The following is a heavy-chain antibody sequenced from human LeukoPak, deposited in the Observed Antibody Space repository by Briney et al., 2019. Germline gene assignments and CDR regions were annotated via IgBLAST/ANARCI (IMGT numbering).Heavy chain of an antibody. CDR3: AKELDTMFFDY. CDR2: AGWAGGTT. D-gene: IGHD3-10*02. Sequence: GGSLRLSCATSGSNFDRYTIHWVRQAPGKGLEWVSLAGWAGGTTFYSDSVRGRFTISRDSGRKSVYLQMNSLTTDDTAFYFCAKELDTMFFDYWGQGALVTVSS. V-gene: IGHV3-43*01. CDR1: GSNFDRYT. J-gene: IGHJ4*02.